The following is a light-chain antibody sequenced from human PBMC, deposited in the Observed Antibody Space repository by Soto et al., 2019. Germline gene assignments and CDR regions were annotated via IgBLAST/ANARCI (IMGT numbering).Light chain of an antibody. CDR2: INSDGSH. V-gene: IGLV4-69*01. CDR1: SGHSTYA. CDR3: QSLGTGIQV. J-gene: IGLJ3*02. Sequence: QSVLTQSPSVTASLGASVKLTCTLSSGHSTYAIAWHQQQPEKGPRFLMKINSDGSHSKGDGFFDRFSGSSSGAERHLTISSLQSEDEADYYCQSLGTGIQVFGGGTKLTVL.